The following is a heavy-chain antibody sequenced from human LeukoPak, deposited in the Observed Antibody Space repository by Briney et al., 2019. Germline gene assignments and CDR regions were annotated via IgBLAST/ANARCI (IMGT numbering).Heavy chain of an antibody. CDR1: GFTFSSYA. J-gene: IGHJ3*02. CDR2: IKQDGSEK. CDR3: ARAFWSGYFYPDAFDI. D-gene: IGHD3-3*01. V-gene: IGHV3-7*01. Sequence: GGSLRLSCAASGFTFSSYAMSWVRQAPGKGLEWVANIKQDGSEKYYVDSVKGRFTISRDNAKNSLYLQMNSLRAEDTAVYYCARAFWSGYFYPDAFDIWGQGTMVTVSS.